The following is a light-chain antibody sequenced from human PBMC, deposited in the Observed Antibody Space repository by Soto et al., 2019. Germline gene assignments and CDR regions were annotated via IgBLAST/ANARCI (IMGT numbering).Light chain of an antibody. CDR1: QSIVNN. Sequence: EIVMTQSPATLSVSPGERATLSCRASQSIVNNLAWYQQKPGQGPRLLIYGASSRATGLPARFSGSGSGTGFTLTISSLQSEDFAIYYFQQYNDWPLTFGGGTKVEIK. CDR3: QQYNDWPLT. J-gene: IGKJ4*01. CDR2: GAS. V-gene: IGKV3-15*01.